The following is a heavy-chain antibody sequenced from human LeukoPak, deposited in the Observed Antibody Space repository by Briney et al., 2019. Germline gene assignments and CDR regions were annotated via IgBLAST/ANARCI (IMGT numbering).Heavy chain of an antibody. V-gene: IGHV3-21*01. CDR2: ISSSSSYI. CDR1: GYTFTGYY. Sequence: ASVKVSCKASGYTFTGYYMHWVRQAPGKGLEWVSAISSSSSYIYYADSVKGRFTISRDNAKNSLYLQMNSLRAEDTAVYYCARDPRAYYDFWSGYYYYGMDVWGQGTTVTVSS. D-gene: IGHD3-3*01. CDR3: ARDPRAYYDFWSGYYYYGMDV. J-gene: IGHJ6*02.